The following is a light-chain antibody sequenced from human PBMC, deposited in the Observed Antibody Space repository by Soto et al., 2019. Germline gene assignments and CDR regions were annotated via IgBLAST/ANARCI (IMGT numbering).Light chain of an antibody. CDR3: QQYDNLPIA. J-gene: IGKJ5*01. CDR2: DVS. Sequence: DIQMTESPSSLSASVGARVTITCQASQDISNYLNWYKHKPGKAPKLLSYDVSNLETGVPSRFSGSGSGTDFTFTISSLKPEDIETYYCQQYDNLPIAFGQGTRLEIK. CDR1: QDISNY. V-gene: IGKV1-33*01.